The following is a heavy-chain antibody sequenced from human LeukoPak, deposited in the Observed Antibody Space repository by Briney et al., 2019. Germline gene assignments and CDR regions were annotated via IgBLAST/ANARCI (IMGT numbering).Heavy chain of an antibody. V-gene: IGHV4-4*07. CDR1: GGSISSDY. CDR2: IKTSGGT. D-gene: IGHD5-12*01. CDR3: ARGIRVAASLLSVEFYFDS. Sequence: PSETLSLTCTVSGGSISSDYWVWIRQPAGKGLEWVGRIKTSGGTRYNLSLRGRVSMSAVTSKNQFSLKLSSVTAADTAVYYCARGIRVAASLLSVEFYFDSWGRGTLVTVPS. J-gene: IGHJ4*02.